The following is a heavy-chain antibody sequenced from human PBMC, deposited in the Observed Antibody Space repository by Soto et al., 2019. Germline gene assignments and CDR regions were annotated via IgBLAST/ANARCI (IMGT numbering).Heavy chain of an antibody. CDR1: DSSVSSSSYY. Sequence: SETLSLTCTVSDSSVSSSSYYWGWIRQPPGKGLEWIGSTYYSGNTYYNPSLKSRVTISLDTSKNQFSLKLSSVTAADTAVYYCARHDYGGPGYYYYGMDVWGQGTTVTVSS. D-gene: IGHD4-17*01. CDR3: ARHDYGGPGYYYYGMDV. V-gene: IGHV4-39*01. J-gene: IGHJ6*02. CDR2: TYYSGNT.